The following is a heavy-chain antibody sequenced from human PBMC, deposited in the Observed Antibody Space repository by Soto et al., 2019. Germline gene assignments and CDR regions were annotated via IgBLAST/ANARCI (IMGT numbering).Heavy chain of an antibody. CDR1: GGSFSGYY. D-gene: IGHD3-10*01. CDR3: ARGRSITMLRGAPPDY. Sequence: PSETLSLTXAVYGGSFSGYYWSWIRQPPGKGLEWIGEINQSGGTHYNPSLKSRVTISVDTSKNQFSLKLSSVTATDTAVYYCARGRSITMLRGAPPDYWGQGTLVTSPQ. CDR2: INQSGGT. V-gene: IGHV4-34*01. J-gene: IGHJ4*02.